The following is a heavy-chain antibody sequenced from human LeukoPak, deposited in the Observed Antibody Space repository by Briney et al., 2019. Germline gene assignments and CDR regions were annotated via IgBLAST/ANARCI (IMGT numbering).Heavy chain of an antibody. V-gene: IGHV3-33*01. D-gene: IGHD3-22*01. Sequence: GGSLRLSCAASGFTFSSYGMHWVRQAPGKGLEWVAVIWYDGSNKYYADSVKGRFTISRDNSKNTLYLQMNSLKTEDTAVYYCTTASAYDSSGYYLAYYYYGMDVWGQGTTVTVSS. CDR2: IWYDGSNK. CDR3: TTASAYDSSGYYLAYYYYGMDV. CDR1: GFTFSSYG. J-gene: IGHJ6*02.